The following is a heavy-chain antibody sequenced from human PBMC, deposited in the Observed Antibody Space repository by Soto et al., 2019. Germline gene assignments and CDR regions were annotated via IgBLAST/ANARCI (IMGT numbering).Heavy chain of an antibody. D-gene: IGHD3-10*01. Sequence: ESGGGVVQPGRSLRLSCAASGFTFRTYGFHWVRQAPGKGLEWLALIWFDENNKNYADSVKGRFTISRDNSQNTLYLQINSLRAEDTAVYYCARDFKKGSYLDYWGQGTLVTVSS. CDR3: ARDFKKGSYLDY. CDR2: IWFDENNK. CDR1: GFTFRTYG. V-gene: IGHV3-33*01. J-gene: IGHJ4*02.